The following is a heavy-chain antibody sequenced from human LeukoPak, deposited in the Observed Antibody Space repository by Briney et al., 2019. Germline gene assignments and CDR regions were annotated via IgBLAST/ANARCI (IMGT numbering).Heavy chain of an antibody. D-gene: IGHD6-13*01. CDR1: GGTFSSYA. V-gene: IGHV1-69*13. CDR2: IIPIFGTA. CDR3: AREGIAAAGRRFDP. Sequence: SVKVSCKTSGGTFSSYAISWVRQAPGQGLEWMGGIIPIFGTANYAQKFQGRVTITADESTSTAYMELSSLRSEDTAVYYCAREGIAAAGRRFDPWGQGTLVTVSS. J-gene: IGHJ5*02.